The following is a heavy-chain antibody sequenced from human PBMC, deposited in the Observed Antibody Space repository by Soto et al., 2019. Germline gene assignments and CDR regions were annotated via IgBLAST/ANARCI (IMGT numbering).Heavy chain of an antibody. V-gene: IGHV3-73*01. CDR1: GFTFSGSA. J-gene: IGHJ4*02. Sequence: PGGSLRLSCAASGFTFSGSAMHWVRQASGKGLEWVGRIRSKANSYATAYAASVKGRFTISRDDSKNTAYLQMNSLKTEDTAVYYCWCDYGGNYYGRGPGGGYWGQGTLVTVSS. CDR2: IRSKANSYAT. CDR3: WCDYGGNYYGRGPGGGY. D-gene: IGHD4-17*01.